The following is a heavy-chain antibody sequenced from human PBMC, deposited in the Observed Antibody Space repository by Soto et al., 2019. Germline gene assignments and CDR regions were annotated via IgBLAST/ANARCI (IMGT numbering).Heavy chain of an antibody. CDR1: GFTFSSYG. D-gene: IGHD2-2*01. J-gene: IGHJ6*02. V-gene: IGHV3-33*01. CDR2: IWYDGSNQ. Sequence: PGGSMRLSCEAAGFTFSSYGMHWVRQAPGKGLEWVAVIWYDGSNQYYGDSVKGRFSITRDNFKNTLYLQMNSLRAEDTVVYYCARDDHHYQDVIGVWGQGTMVTVSS. CDR3: ARDDHHYQDVIGV.